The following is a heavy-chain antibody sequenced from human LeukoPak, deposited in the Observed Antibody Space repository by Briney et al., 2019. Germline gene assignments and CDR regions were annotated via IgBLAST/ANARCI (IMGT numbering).Heavy chain of an antibody. CDR1: GFNLTNYA. D-gene: IGHD6-19*01. Sequence: GGSLRLSCTASGFNLTNYAMHWVRQAPGKGLEWVAVISYDGSNKYYADSVKGRFTISRDNSKNTLYLQMNSLRAEDTAVYYCARDGSSSGWSFDYWGQGTLVTVSS. V-gene: IGHV3-30*04. J-gene: IGHJ4*02. CDR2: ISYDGSNK. CDR3: ARDGSSSGWSFDY.